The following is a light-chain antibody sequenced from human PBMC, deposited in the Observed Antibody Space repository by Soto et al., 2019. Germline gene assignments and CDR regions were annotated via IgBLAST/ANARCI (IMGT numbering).Light chain of an antibody. V-gene: IGKV1-6*01. CDR3: LQDYNYPRT. CDR1: QGIRSE. Sequence: AILMTQSPSSLSASVGDRVTITCRASQGIRSELGWYQQKPGKAPKVLISAASTLHSGVPSRFSGSGSGTDFTLTISSLQPEDFATYYCLQDYNYPRTFGQGTKVDIK. J-gene: IGKJ1*01. CDR2: AAS.